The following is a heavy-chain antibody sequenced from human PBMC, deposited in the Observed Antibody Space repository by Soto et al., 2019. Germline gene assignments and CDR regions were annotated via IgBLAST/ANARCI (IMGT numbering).Heavy chain of an antibody. CDR1: GGSISSSSYY. J-gene: IGHJ5*02. V-gene: IGHV4-39*01. D-gene: IGHD2-2*01. CDR2: IYYSGST. CDR3: ARLKRRCSSTSCYPVVDP. Sequence: QLQLQESGPGLVKPSETLSLTCTVSGGSISSSSYYWGWIRQPPGKGLEWIGSIYYSGSTYYNPSLKSRVTISVDTSNTQLSIKLSSVTAAATAVYSCARLKRRCSSTSCYPVVDPWRQGTKVSVSS.